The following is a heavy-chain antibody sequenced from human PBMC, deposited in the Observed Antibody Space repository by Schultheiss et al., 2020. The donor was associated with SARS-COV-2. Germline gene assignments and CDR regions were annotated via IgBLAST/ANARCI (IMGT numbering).Heavy chain of an antibody. Sequence: SETLSLTCTVSGGSISSYYWSWIRQPPGKGLEWIGEINHSGSTNYNPSLKSRVTISVDTSKNQFSLKLSSVTAADTAVYYCARSPTLYGDYTNWFDPWGQGTLVTVSS. J-gene: IGHJ5*02. CDR2: INHSGST. D-gene: IGHD4-17*01. V-gene: IGHV4-34*01. CDR1: GGSISSYY. CDR3: ARSPTLYGDYTNWFDP.